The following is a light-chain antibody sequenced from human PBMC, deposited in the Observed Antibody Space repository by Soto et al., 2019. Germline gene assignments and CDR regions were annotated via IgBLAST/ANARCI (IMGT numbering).Light chain of an antibody. CDR3: QQYNSYPIT. CDR1: QSISSW. J-gene: IGKJ5*01. CDR2: DAS. Sequence: DIQMTQSPSTLSASVGDRDTITCRASQSISSWLAWYQQKPGKAPKLLIYDASSLESGVPSRFSGSGSGTEFTLTISSLHPDDFATYYCQQYNSYPITFGQGTRLEIK. V-gene: IGKV1-5*01.